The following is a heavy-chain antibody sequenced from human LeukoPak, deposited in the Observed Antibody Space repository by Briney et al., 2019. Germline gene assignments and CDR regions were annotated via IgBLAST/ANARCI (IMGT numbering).Heavy chain of an antibody. J-gene: IGHJ4*02. D-gene: IGHD3-10*01. CDR3: ARTPFGTYYFDY. CDR1: GGSISSGDYY. CDR2: IYYSGST. Sequence: SETLSLTCTVSGGSISSGDYYWSWIRQPPGKGLEWIGYIYYSGSTYYNPSLKSRVTISVDTSKNQFSLKLSSVTAADTAVYYCARTPFGTYYFDYWGQGTLVTVSS. V-gene: IGHV4-30-4*01.